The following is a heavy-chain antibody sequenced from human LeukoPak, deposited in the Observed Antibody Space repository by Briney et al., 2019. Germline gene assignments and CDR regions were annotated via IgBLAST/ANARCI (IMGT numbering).Heavy chain of an antibody. Sequence: ASVKVSCKASGYTFTSYDINWVRQAPGQGLEWMGWINPNSGGTNYAQKFQGRVTMTRDTSISTAYMELSRLRSDDTAVYYCAAAVAGLYFDYWGQGTLVTVSS. J-gene: IGHJ4*02. V-gene: IGHV1-2*02. CDR2: INPNSGGT. CDR3: AAAVAGLYFDY. D-gene: IGHD6-19*01. CDR1: GYTFTSYD.